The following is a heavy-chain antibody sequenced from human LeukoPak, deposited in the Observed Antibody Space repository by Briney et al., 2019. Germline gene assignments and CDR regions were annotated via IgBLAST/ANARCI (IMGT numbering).Heavy chain of an antibody. CDR2: ISGSGGST. V-gene: IGHV3-23*01. CDR1: GFTFSSYA. D-gene: IGHD3-22*01. J-gene: IGHJ3*02. CDR3: ARPRRAYYYDSSGSGAFDI. Sequence: PGGSLRLSCAASGFTFSSYAMSWVRQAPGKGLEWVLAISGSGGSTYYADSVKGRFTISRDNSKNTLYLQMNSLRAEDTAVYYCARPRRAYYYDSSGSGAFDIWGQGTMVTVSS.